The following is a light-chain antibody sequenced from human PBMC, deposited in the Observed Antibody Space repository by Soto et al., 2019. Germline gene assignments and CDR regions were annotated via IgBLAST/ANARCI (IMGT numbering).Light chain of an antibody. Sequence: QSALTQPASVSGSPGQSITISCTGTSSDVGNYNLVSWYQLYPGTAPKLMIFEGSKRPSGVSTRFSGSKSGNTASLTISGLQDEDEANYYCSSYAGSRIVLFGGGTKLTVL. CDR1: SSDVGNYNL. CDR3: SSYAGSRIVL. CDR2: EGS. J-gene: IGLJ2*01. V-gene: IGLV2-23*01.